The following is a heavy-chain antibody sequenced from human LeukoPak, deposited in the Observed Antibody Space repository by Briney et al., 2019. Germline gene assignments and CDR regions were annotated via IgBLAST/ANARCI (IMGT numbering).Heavy chain of an antibody. Sequence: PGGSLRFSCAASGFTFSNYWMSWVRQAPGKGLEWVANIKQDGSEKYYVDSVKGRFTISRDNAKNSLYLQMNSLRAEDTAVYYCARACDILTGYLGRTFDYWGQGTLVTVSS. CDR3: ARACDILTGYLGRTFDY. D-gene: IGHD3-9*01. V-gene: IGHV3-7*01. CDR2: IKQDGSEK. CDR1: GFTFSNYW. J-gene: IGHJ4*02.